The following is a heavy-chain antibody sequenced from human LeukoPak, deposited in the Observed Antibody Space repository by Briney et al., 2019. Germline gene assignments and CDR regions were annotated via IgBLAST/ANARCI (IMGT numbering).Heavy chain of an antibody. CDR2: FDPEDGET. J-gene: IGHJ3*02. Sequence: ASVKVSCKVSGYTLTELSMHWVRQAPGKGLEWMGGFDPEDGETIYAQKFQGRVTMTEDTSTDTAYMELSSLRSEDTAVYYCARVSYYDSSGYGAFDIWGQGTMVTVSS. V-gene: IGHV1-24*01. CDR1: GYTLTELS. D-gene: IGHD3-22*01. CDR3: ARVSYYDSSGYGAFDI.